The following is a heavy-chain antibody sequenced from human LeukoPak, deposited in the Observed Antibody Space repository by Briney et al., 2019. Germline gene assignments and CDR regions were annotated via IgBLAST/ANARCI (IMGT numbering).Heavy chain of an antibody. CDR3: AESTAPRRLFDY. J-gene: IGHJ4*02. D-gene: IGHD6-6*01. CDR2: INNTGGT. Sequence: GSLRLSCAASGFTFSSYGMHWVRQAPGKGLEWIGEINNTGGTNYNASLKSRVTISADTSKNQFSLRLNSVTAADTAVYYCAESTAPRRLFDYWGQGTLVTVSS. V-gene: IGHV4-34*08. CDR1: GFTFSSYG.